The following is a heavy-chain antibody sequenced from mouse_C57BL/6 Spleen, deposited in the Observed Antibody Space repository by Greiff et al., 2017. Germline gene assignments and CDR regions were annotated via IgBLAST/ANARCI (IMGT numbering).Heavy chain of an antibody. CDR1: GYTFTDYY. J-gene: IGHJ4*01. CDR3: ARGALYAMDY. CDR2: INPYNGGT. V-gene: IGHV1-19*01. Sequence: VQLQQSGPVLVKPGASVKMSCKASGYTFTDYYMNWVKQSHGKSLEWIGVINPYNGGTSYNQKFKGKATLTVDKSSSTAYMELNSLTSEDSAVYYCARGALYAMDYWGQGTSVTVSS.